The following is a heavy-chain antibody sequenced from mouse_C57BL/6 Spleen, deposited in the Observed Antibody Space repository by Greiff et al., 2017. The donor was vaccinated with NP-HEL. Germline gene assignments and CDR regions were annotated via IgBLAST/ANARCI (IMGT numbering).Heavy chain of an antibody. CDR2: IYPGDGDT. V-gene: IGHV1-80*01. CDR1: GYAFSSYW. D-gene: IGHD1-1*01. Sequence: VQLKESGAELVKPGASVKISCKASGYAFSSYWMNWVKQRPGKGLEWIGQIYPGDGDTNYNGKFKGKATLTADKSSSTAYMQLSSLTSEDSAVYFCASYGSSLYYFDYWGQGTTLTVSS. CDR3: ASYGSSLYYFDY. J-gene: IGHJ2*01.